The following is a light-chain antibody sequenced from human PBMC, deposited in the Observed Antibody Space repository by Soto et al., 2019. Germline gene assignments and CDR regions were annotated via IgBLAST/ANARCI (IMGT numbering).Light chain of an antibody. V-gene: IGLV2-14*01. CDR1: SSDIGAFNY. J-gene: IGLJ1*01. Sequence: QSALTQPASVSGSPGQSITISCTGTSSDIGAFNYVSWYQHHPGKAPKLIIYKVNIRPSGISYRFSGSKSGNTASLTISGLQAEDAADYHCMSYTSSTAYVFGTGTKLTVL. CDR2: KVN. CDR3: MSYTSSTAYV.